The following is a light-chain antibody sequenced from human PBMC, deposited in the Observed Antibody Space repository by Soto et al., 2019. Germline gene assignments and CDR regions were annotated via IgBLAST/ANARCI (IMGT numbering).Light chain of an antibody. V-gene: IGKV1-5*03. CDR1: QSISSY. Sequence: DIQMTRSPSSLSASVGDRVTITFRASQSISSYLNWYQQKPGKDPKLLIYKESSLESGVQSRFSGSGSGTEFTLTISSLKPDDFATYYCKQYNSYWTVGKGHKV. CDR2: KES. J-gene: IGKJ1*01. CDR3: KQYNSYWT.